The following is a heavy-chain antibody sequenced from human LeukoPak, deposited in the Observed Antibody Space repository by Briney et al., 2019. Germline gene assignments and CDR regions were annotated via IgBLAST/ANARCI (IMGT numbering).Heavy chain of an antibody. J-gene: IGHJ4*02. CDR2: ISGSGGST. CDR3: AKDREYYDSSGYLDY. D-gene: IGHD3-22*01. CDR1: GFTFSSYA. Sequence: GGSLRLSCAASGFTFSSYAMSWARQAPGKGLEWVSAISGSGGSTYYADSVKGRFTISRDNSKNTLYLQMNSLRAEDTAVYYCAKDREYYDSSGYLDYWGQGTLVTVSS. V-gene: IGHV3-23*01.